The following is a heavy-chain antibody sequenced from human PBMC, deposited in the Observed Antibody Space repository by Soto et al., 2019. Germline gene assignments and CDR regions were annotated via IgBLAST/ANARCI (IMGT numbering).Heavy chain of an antibody. CDR2: IYHSGST. CDR3: ARGGSRIYYYYDSSDYSYFYY. Sequence: SETLSLTCAVSGGSISSGGYSWSWIRQPPGKGLEWIGYIYHSGSTYYNPSLKSRVTISVDRSKNQFSLKLSSVTAADTAVYYCARGGSRIYYYYDSSDYSYFYYWSQGTLVTVSS. CDR1: GGSISSGGYS. J-gene: IGHJ4*02. D-gene: IGHD3-22*01. V-gene: IGHV4-30-2*01.